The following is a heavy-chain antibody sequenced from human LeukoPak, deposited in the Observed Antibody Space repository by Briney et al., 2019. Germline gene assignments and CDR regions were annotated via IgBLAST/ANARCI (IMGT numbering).Heavy chain of an antibody. Sequence: GGSLRLSCAASGFTFSSYSMNWVRQAPGKGLEWVSHITASGTAKFYADSVKGRFTISRDNAKNSLYLQMNSLRDEDTAVYYCASSGSYRFDYWSQGTLVTVSS. J-gene: IGHJ4*02. D-gene: IGHD1-26*01. CDR1: GFTFSSYS. CDR3: ASSGSYRFDY. V-gene: IGHV3-48*02. CDR2: ITASGTAK.